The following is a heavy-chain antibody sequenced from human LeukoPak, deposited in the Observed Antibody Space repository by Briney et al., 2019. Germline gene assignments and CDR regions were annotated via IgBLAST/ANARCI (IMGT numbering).Heavy chain of an antibody. CDR3: ARIRSYGYRGAD. Sequence: SGPTLVNPTQTLTLTCTFSGFSLGTSGMCVSWIRQPPGKALEWLARIDWDDDKYYSTSLKTRLTISKDTSKNQVVLTMTNMDPVDTATYYCARIRSYGYRGADWGQGTLVTVSS. V-gene: IGHV2-70*11. CDR1: GFSLGTSGMC. J-gene: IGHJ4*02. D-gene: IGHD5-18*01. CDR2: IDWDDDK.